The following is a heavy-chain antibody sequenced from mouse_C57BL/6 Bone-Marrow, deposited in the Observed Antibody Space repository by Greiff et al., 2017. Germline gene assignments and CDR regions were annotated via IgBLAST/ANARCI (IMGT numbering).Heavy chain of an antibody. CDR2: INPYNGGT. D-gene: IGHD1-1*01. J-gene: IGHJ3*01. CDR1: GYTFTDYY. Sequence: VQLQQSGPVLVKPGASVKMSCKASGYTFTDYYMNWVKQSHGKSLEWIGVINPYNGGTSYNQKFKGKATLTVYKSSSTAYMELNSLTSEDSAVYYCARSPLYYGSSGWFAYWGQGTLVTVSA. V-gene: IGHV1-19*01. CDR3: ARSPLYYGSSGWFAY.